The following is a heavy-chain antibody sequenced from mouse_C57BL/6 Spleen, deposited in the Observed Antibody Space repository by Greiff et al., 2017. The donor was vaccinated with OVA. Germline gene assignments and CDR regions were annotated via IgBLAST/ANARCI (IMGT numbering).Heavy chain of an antibody. CDR2: ISYDGSN. D-gene: IGHD2-1*01. Sequence: VQLQQSGPGLVKPSQSLSLTCSVTGYSITSGYYWNWIRQFPGNKLEWMGYISYDGSNNYNPSLKNRISITRDTSKNQFFLKLNSVTTEDTATYYCAREDGNYLLTGFDYWGQGTTLTVSS. V-gene: IGHV3-6*01. J-gene: IGHJ2*01. CDR1: GYSITSGYY. CDR3: AREDGNYLLTGFDY.